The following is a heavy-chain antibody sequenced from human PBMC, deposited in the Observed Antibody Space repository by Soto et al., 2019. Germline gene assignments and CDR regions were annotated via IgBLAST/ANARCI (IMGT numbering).Heavy chain of an antibody. V-gene: IGHV1-69*12. J-gene: IGHJ4*02. Sequence: QVQLVQSGAEVKKPGSSVKVSCKASGGTFSSYAISWVRQAPGQGLEWMGGIIPIFGTANYAQKFQGRVTITADESTSTADMELSSLRSEDTAVYYCARELPSAAVAGTFDYWGQGTLVTVSS. CDR2: IIPIFGTA. D-gene: IGHD6-19*01. CDR1: GGTFSSYA. CDR3: ARELPSAAVAGTFDY.